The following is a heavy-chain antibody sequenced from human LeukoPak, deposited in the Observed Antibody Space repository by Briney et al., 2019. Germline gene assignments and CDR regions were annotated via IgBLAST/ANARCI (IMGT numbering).Heavy chain of an antibody. CDR2: ISAYNGNT. CDR1: GYTFTSYG. J-gene: IGHJ4*02. CDR3: AREAQSSGWYFLDY. D-gene: IGHD6-19*01. Sequence: ALVKVSCKASGYTFTSYGISWVRQAPGQGLEWMGWISAYNGNTNYAQKLQGRVTMATDTSTSTAYMELRSLRSDDTAVYYCAREAQSSGWYFLDYWGQGTLVTVSS. V-gene: IGHV1-18*01.